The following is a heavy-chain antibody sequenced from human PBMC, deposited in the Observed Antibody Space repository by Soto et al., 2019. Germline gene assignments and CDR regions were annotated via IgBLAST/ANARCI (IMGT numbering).Heavy chain of an antibody. Sequence: HVQLQESGPGLVRPSGTLSHTCAVSGDSIRNGKWWSWVRHAPEKGLEWIGETHESGRTNYNPSLESRLTISVDNSRNQFSLILKSITAADTAVYFCAREGDRGYSLGYWGRGTLITVSS. CDR2: THESGRT. CDR3: AREGDRGYSLGY. V-gene: IGHV4-4*02. D-gene: IGHD5-12*01. CDR1: GDSIRNGKW. J-gene: IGHJ4*02.